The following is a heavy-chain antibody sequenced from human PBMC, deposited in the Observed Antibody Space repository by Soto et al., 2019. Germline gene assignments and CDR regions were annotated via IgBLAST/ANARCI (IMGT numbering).Heavy chain of an antibody. CDR1: GYTFTRYY. V-gene: IGHV1-2*02. CDR2: INPNSGDT. D-gene: IGHD2-21*02. CDR3: SRQFAYCGGDCSTEPVES. J-gene: IGHJ4*02. Sequence: QAQLVQSGTEVKKPGASVKGSCKNSGYTFTRYYLHWVRQAPGQGLQWMGWINPNSGDTKYAQRFQGRVNMTKDTSINQAYMELKRLRSYDTAVYYCSRQFAYCGGDCSTEPVESWGQGTLVTVSS.